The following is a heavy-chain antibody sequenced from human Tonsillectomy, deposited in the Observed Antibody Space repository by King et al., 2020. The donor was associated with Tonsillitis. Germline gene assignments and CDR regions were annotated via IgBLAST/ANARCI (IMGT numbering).Heavy chain of an antibody. CDR2: IGTVGDT. V-gene: IGHV3-13*01. CDR1: GFTFSSYD. D-gene: IGHD3-9*01. J-gene: IGHJ6*03. CDR3: AREAQGDALGHWFYHMEV. Sequence: VQLVESGGGLVQPGGSLRLSCAAFGFTFSSYDFHLVRQATGKGLEWGSAIGTVGDTSYTGSVKGRFTISRENGKNSWYLQMYSLGVEDTAVYYCAREAQGDALGHWFYHMEVWGKGTTVTVSS.